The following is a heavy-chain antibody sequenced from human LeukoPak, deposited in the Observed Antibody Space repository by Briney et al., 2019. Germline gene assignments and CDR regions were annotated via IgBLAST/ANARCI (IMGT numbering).Heavy chain of an antibody. CDR3: ARDSLLNYYDSSGYPLRFDP. D-gene: IGHD3-22*01. V-gene: IGHV1-18*01. CDR1: GYTFTSYG. CDR2: ISAYNGNT. Sequence: WASVKVSCKASGYTFTSYGISWVRQAPGQGLEWMGWISAYNGNTNYAQKLQGRVTMNTDTSTSTAYMELRSLRSDDTAVYYCARDSLLNYYDSSGYPLRFDPWGQGTLVTVSS. J-gene: IGHJ5*02.